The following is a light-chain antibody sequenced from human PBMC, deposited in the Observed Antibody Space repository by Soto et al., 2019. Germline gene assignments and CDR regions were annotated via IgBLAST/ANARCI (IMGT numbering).Light chain of an antibody. Sequence: EITLTQSPGTLSLSPGERATLSCRAGQSVSDYLSWYQQKSCQPPRVLIYGASNRATDIPARFSGSGSGTDFTLTISRLEPEDSAGDYCQQRSKLPRTFGGGTRVEIK. J-gene: IGKJ4*01. CDR1: QSVSDY. V-gene: IGKV3-11*01. CDR3: QQRSKLPRT. CDR2: GAS.